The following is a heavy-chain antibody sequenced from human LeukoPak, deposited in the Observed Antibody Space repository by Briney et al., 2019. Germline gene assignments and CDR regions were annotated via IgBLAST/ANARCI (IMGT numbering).Heavy chain of an antibody. V-gene: IGHV3-9*01. Sequence: GGSLRLSCAASGFTFDDYAMHWVRQAPGKGLEWVSGISWNSGSIGYADSVKGRFTISRDNAKNSLYLQMNSLRAEDTALYYCAKDIRYSSSRPNAFDIWGQGTMVTVSS. CDR1: GFTFDDYA. J-gene: IGHJ3*02. CDR3: AKDIRYSSSRPNAFDI. CDR2: ISWNSGSI. D-gene: IGHD6-13*01.